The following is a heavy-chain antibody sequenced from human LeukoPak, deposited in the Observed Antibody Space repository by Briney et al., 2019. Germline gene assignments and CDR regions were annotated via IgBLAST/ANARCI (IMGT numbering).Heavy chain of an antibody. V-gene: IGHV1-46*02. D-gene: IGHD4-17*01. Sequence: ASVKVSCKASGNTFNIHYFHWVRQAPGQGLEWMGIINRGDGITGYAQRFQGRVTLTRDTSTSTAYMELSSLRPEDTAIYYCASEKNYGDKYFDSWGQGTVVTVSS. CDR3: ASEKNYGDKYFDS. CDR1: GNTFNIHY. J-gene: IGHJ4*02. CDR2: INRGDGIT.